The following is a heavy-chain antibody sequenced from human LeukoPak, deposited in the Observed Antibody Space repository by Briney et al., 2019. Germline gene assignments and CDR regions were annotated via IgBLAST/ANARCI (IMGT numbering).Heavy chain of an antibody. CDR2: ISSSSSII. D-gene: IGHD1-26*01. V-gene: IGHV3-48*04. Sequence: GGSLRLSCAASGFTFSSYSMNWVRQAPGKGLEWVSFISSSSSIIYYADSVKGRFTISRDNAKNSLYLQMNSLRAEDTAVYYCAMWADQYYFDYWGQGTLVTVSS. J-gene: IGHJ4*02. CDR1: GFTFSSYS. CDR3: AMWADQYYFDY.